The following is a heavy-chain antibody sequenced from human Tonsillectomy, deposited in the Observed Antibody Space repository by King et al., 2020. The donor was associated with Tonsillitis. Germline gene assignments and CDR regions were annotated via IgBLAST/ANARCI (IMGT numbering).Heavy chain of an antibody. D-gene: IGHD1-26*01. V-gene: IGHV4-59*08. CDR3: ARHKPSILGATTFDY. CDR1: GGSISNYY. J-gene: IGHJ4*02. CDR2: YSGST. Sequence: VQLQESGPGLVKPSETLSLTCTVSGGSISNYYWSWIRQPPGKGLEWIGYSGSTNSNPSLKSRVTMSIDTSTNQFSLKLSSVTAADTAVYYCARHKPSILGATTFDYWGQGTLVTVSS.